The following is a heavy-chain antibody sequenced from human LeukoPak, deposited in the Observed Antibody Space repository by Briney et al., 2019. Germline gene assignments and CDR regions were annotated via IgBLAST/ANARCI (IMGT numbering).Heavy chain of an antibody. V-gene: IGHV1-46*01. Sequence: ASVKVSCKAFGYTFTSNYMHWVRQAPGQGPEWMGVISPSGGSTTYAQKFQGRVTLTTDTSTRTAYMDLRSLRSDDTAVYHCARVALGSWYFDLWGRGTLVTVSS. CDR2: ISPSGGST. CDR3: ARVALGSWYFDL. J-gene: IGHJ2*01. D-gene: IGHD2-15*01. CDR1: GYTFTSNY.